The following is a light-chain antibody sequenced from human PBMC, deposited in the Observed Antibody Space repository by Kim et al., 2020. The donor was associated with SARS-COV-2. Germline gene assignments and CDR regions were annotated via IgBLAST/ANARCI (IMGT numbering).Light chain of an antibody. J-gene: IGLJ1*01. CDR3: CTYAGGYSYV. CDR1: SSNIGLYGY. Sequence: QSVTISVTGISSNIGLYGYVSWYNHTTGKAPKLSIYDVSKRRTGVPAHFSASKSSDTTSLTISGLQAENNADFYSCTYAGGYSYVFGTGTKVTV. V-gene: IGLV2-11*01. CDR2: DVS.